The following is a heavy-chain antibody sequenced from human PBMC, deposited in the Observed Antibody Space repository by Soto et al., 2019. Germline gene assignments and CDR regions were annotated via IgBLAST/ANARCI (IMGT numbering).Heavy chain of an antibody. CDR2: ISYDGSNK. V-gene: IGHV3-30*18. D-gene: IGHD3-3*01. CDR1: GFTFSSYG. J-gene: IGHJ5*02. Sequence: PGGSLRLSCAASGFTFSSYGMHWVRQAPGKGLEWVAVISYDGSNKYYADPVKGRFTISRDNSKNTLYLQMNSLRAEDTAVYYCAKGLNKVKIPLRFLEWLAGPRGFDPWGQGTLVTVSS. CDR3: AKGLNKVKIPLRFLEWLAGPRGFDP.